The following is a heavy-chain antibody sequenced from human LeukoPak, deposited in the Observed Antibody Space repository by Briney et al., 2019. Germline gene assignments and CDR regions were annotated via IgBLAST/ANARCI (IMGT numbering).Heavy chain of an antibody. J-gene: IGHJ4*02. V-gene: IGHV3-21*01. CDR2: ISSSSSYI. D-gene: IGHD4-17*01. Sequence: GGALRLSCAASGFTFSSYIMNWVRQAPGKGLEWVSSISSSSSYIYYADSAKGRFTIYRDNAQNSLYLQLNSLRAEDTAVYYCARVGSTVTNALDYWGQGTLVTVSS. CDR1: GFTFSSYI. CDR3: ARVGSTVTNALDY.